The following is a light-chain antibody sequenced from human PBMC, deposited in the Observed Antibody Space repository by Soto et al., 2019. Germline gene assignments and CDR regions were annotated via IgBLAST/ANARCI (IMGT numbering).Light chain of an antibody. J-gene: IGKJ5*01. V-gene: IGKV3-20*01. CDR3: QQYGSSPLIT. Sequence: EIVLTQSPATLSLSPGERATLSCRASPSVTNFLAWYQQKPGQAPKFLIYGVSSRATGIPDRFSGSGSGTDFTLTISRLEPEDFAVYHCQQYGSSPLITFGQGTRLEIK. CDR1: PSVTNF. CDR2: GVS.